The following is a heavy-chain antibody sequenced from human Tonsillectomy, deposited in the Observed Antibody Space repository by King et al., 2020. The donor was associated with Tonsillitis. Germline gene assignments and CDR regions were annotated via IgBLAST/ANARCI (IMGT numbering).Heavy chain of an antibody. CDR3: ARSLTIFGTDDC. V-gene: IGHV5-51*01. J-gene: IGHJ4*02. CDR2: IYPGDSDT. CDR1: GYSFNNYW. Sequence: QLVQSGAEVKKPGESLRISCSGSGYSFNNYWIAWVRQMPGKGLEWMGIIYPGDSDTTYSPSFEGQVIISADKSISTAYLQWSSLKASDTAMYYCARSLTIFGTDDCWGQGTVVTVSS. D-gene: IGHD3-3*01.